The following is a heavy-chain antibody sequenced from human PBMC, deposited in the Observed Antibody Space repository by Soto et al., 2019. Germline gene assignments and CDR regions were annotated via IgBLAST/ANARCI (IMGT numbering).Heavy chain of an antibody. CDR2: ISYDGSNK. V-gene: IGHV3-30*18. CDR1: GFTLSSYG. D-gene: IGHD3-10*01. J-gene: IGHJ4*02. CDR3: AKLLLWFGELFSETPFDY. Sequence: PVGSLRLSCAASGFTLSSYGMHWVRQAPGKGLEWVAVISYDGSNKYYADSVKGRFTISRDNSKNTLYLQMNSLRAEDTAVYYCAKLLLWFGELFSETPFDYWGQGTLVTVSS.